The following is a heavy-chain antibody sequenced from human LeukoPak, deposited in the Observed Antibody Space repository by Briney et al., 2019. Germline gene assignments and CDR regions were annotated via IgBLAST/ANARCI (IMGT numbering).Heavy chain of an antibody. Sequence: EASVKVSCKASGGTFSSYAISWVRQAPGQGLEWMGGIIPIFGTANYAQKLQGRVTMTTDTSTSTAYMELRSLRSDDTAVYYCARDRGFENLGYCSSTSCYANAFDIWGQGTMVTVSS. D-gene: IGHD2-2*01. J-gene: IGHJ3*02. V-gene: IGHV1-69*05. CDR1: GGTFSSYA. CDR3: ARDRGFENLGYCSSTSCYANAFDI. CDR2: IIPIFGTA.